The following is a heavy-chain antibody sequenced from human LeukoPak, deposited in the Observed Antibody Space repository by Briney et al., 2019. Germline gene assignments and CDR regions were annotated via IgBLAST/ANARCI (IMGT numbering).Heavy chain of an antibody. V-gene: IGHV4-31*03. J-gene: IGHJ6*04. CDR2: IYYSGST. CDR1: GGSITSGGYY. D-gene: IGHD2-21*02. CDR3: ARAKAPPCGGDCYTVISYYYYGMDV. Sequence: SQTLSLTCTLSGGSITSGGYYGSWTRQHPGRGLEWIGYIYYSGSTYNNPSLKSRVTISVDTSKNQFSLKLSSVTAADTAVYYCARAKAPPCGGDCYTVISYYYYGMDVWGKGTTVTVSS.